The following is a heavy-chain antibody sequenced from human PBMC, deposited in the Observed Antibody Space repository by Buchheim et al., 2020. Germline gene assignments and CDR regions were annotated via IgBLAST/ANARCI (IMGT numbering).Heavy chain of an antibody. CDR1: GFTFSSYG. D-gene: IGHD6-13*01. CDR2: ISYDGSNK. Sequence: QVQLVESGGGVVQPGRSLRLSCAASGFTFSSYGMHWVRQAPGTGLEWGAVISYDGSNKYYADPVKGRFTISRDNSKNTLYLRMNSLRAEDTAVYYGAKVAAAAGPVDYWGQGTL. V-gene: IGHV3-30*18. CDR3: AKVAAAAGPVDY. J-gene: IGHJ4*02.